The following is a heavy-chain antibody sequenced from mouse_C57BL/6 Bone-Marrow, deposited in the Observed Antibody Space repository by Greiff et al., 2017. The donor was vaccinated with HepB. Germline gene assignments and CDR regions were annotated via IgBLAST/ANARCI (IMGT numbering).Heavy chain of an antibody. Sequence: EVKLVESGAGLVKPGGSLKLSCAASGFTFSSYAMSWVRQTPEKRLEWVAYISSGGDYIYYADTVKGRFTISRDNARNTLYLQMSSLKSEDTAMYYCTRDLHYGSSYWYFDVWGTGTTVTVSS. CDR3: TRDLHYGSSYWYFDV. J-gene: IGHJ1*03. CDR1: GFTFSSYA. D-gene: IGHD1-1*01. CDR2: ISSGGDYI. V-gene: IGHV5-9-1*02.